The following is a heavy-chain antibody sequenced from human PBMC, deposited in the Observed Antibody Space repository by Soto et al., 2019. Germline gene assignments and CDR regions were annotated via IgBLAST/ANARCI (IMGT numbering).Heavy chain of an antibody. J-gene: IGHJ5*02. CDR3: ARGQQLVANWLDP. Sequence: PGGSLRLSCAASGFPFSDSYMAWIRRAPGKGLEEIATISSTGSTPYYADSVKGRFTISRDNAQNSLYLGMNNLRAEDTAVYYCARGQQLVANWLDPWGQGILVTVSS. D-gene: IGHD6-6*01. CDR2: ISSTGSTP. CDR1: GFPFSDSY. V-gene: IGHV3-11*01.